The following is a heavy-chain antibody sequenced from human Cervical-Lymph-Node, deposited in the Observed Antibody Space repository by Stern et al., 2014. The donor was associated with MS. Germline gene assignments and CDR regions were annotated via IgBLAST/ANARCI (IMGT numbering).Heavy chain of an antibody. CDR3: TRFLQSGWSDLFDS. CDR1: GSTFSTSW. Sequence: EVQLVASGGGLVQPGGSQRLSCVASGSTFSTSWMSWVRQAPGKGLEWVANIKRDGSETCYLDSVKGRFTISRDNAKSSLYLEMNSLRAEDTAVYYCTRFLQSGWSDLFDSWGRGTRVTVAS. V-gene: IGHV3-7*01. D-gene: IGHD6-19*01. CDR2: IKRDGSET. J-gene: IGHJ5*01.